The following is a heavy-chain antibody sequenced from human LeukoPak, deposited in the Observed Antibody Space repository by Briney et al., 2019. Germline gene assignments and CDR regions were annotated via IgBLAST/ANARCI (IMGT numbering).Heavy chain of an antibody. V-gene: IGHV1-2*02. Sequence: ASVKVSCKASGYAFTGAYIHRVRQAPGQGPEWMGWINSYSGGTNYAQKLQGRVTLTRDTSLGTAYMELSRLRSDDTAVYYCARQGEAASFDYWGQGTLVTVSS. CDR1: GYAFTGAY. D-gene: IGHD6-13*01. J-gene: IGHJ4*02. CDR2: INSYSGGT. CDR3: ARQGEAASFDY.